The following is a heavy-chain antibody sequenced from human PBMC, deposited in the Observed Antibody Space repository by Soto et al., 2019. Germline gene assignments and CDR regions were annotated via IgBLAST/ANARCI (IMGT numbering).Heavy chain of an antibody. CDR3: ARTYGDCFDY. Sequence: PSETLSLTCTVAGGSLRSYYWSWIRQPPGKGLEWIGNIYYSGSTNYNPSLKSRVTISVDTSKNQFSLKLSSVTAADTAVYYCARTYGDCFDYWGQGTLVTVSS. J-gene: IGHJ4*02. CDR2: IYYSGST. CDR1: GGSLRSYY. V-gene: IGHV4-59*01. D-gene: IGHD4-17*01.